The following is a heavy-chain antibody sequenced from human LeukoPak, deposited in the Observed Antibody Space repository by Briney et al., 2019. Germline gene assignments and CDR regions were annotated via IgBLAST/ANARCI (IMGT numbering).Heavy chain of an antibody. CDR2: ISGSGGST. D-gene: IGHD2-2*01. CDR3: AKAGXXXXXPRTXYQYFDY. CDR1: GFTFSSYA. J-gene: IGHJ4*02. Sequence: GGSLRLSCAASGFTFSSYAMSWVRQAPGKGLEWVSAISGSGGSTYYADSVKGRFTISRDNSKNTLYLQMNNLRAEDTAVYYXAKAGXXXXXPRTXYQYFDYWGQGTLVTVS. V-gene: IGHV3-23*01.